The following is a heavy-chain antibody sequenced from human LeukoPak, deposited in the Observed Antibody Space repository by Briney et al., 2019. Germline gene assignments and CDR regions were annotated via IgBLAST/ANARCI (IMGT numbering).Heavy chain of an antibody. CDR1: GFTFSSFG. Sequence: PGRSLRLSCAASGFTFSSFGMHWVRQAPGKGLEWVAVITYDGSNKYYADSVKGRFTISRDSSKNTLYLQMNSLRAEDTAVYYCAKSRSVDNSGYFDYWGQGTLVTVSS. D-gene: IGHD3-22*01. CDR2: ITYDGSNK. J-gene: IGHJ4*02. CDR3: AKSRSVDNSGYFDY. V-gene: IGHV3-30*18.